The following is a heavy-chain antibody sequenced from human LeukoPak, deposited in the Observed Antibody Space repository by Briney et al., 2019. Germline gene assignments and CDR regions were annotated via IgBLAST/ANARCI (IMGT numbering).Heavy chain of an antibody. CDR3: ARDPTGYSSGWYIFDY. V-gene: IGHV3-21*01. Sequence: PGGSLRLSCAASGFTFSSYSMNWVRQAPGKGLEWVSSISSSSSYIYYADSVKGPFTISRDNAKNSLYLQMNSLRAEDTAVYYCARDPTGYSSGWYIFDYWGQGTLVTVSS. CDR1: GFTFSSYS. J-gene: IGHJ4*02. CDR2: ISSSSSYI. D-gene: IGHD6-19*01.